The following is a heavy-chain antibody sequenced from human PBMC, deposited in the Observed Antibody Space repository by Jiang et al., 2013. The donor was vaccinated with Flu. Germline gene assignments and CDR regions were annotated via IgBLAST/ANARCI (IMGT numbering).Heavy chain of an antibody. D-gene: IGHD2-2*01. V-gene: IGHV3-30-3*01. Sequence: PGKGLEWVAVISYDGSNKYYADSVKGRFTISRDNSKNTLYLQMNSLRAEDTAVYYCARDGIVVVPAAMPETYYYYGMDVWGQGTTVTVSS. CDR2: ISYDGSNK. J-gene: IGHJ6*02. CDR3: ARDGIVVVPAAMPETYYYYGMDV.